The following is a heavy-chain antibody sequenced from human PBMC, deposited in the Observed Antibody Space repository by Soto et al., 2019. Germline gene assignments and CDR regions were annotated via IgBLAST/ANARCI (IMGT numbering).Heavy chain of an antibody. Sequence: SETLSLTCTVSGGSISSYYWSWIRQPPGKGLEWIGYIYYSGSTNYNPSLKSRVTISVDTSKNQFSLKLSSVTAADTAVYYCARVDDYGDYALDYWGQGTLVTVSS. V-gene: IGHV4-59*01. CDR2: IYYSGST. J-gene: IGHJ4*02. CDR3: ARVDDYGDYALDY. CDR1: GGSISSYY. D-gene: IGHD4-17*01.